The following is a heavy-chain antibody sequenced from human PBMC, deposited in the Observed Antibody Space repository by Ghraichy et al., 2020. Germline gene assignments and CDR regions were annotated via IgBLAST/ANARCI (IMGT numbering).Heavy chain of an antibody. J-gene: IGHJ3*02. CDR3: ARNRYDDAFDI. CDR1: GFILRNYG. V-gene: IGHV3-13*04. D-gene: IGHD5-12*01. Sequence: GESLNISCVASGFILRNYGMHWVRQVTGKSLEWVSAIGAGGETHYADSVKGRFTISRESAENSLYLQMNNLRDGDSALYFCARNRYDDAFDIWGQGTMVTVSS. CDR2: IGAGGET.